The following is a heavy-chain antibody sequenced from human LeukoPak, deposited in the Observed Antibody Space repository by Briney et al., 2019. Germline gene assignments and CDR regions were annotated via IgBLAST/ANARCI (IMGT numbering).Heavy chain of an antibody. D-gene: IGHD6-25*01. CDR3: ARERLHSPIDY. V-gene: IGHV4-38-2*02. J-gene: IGHJ4*02. Sequence: SETLSLTCAVSGYSISSGYYWCWIPPPPGKGLEWIGSIYHSGCTYYNPSLKGRVTISVDTSKNQFSLKLSSVNAADTAVYYCARERLHSPIDYWGQGTLVTVSS. CDR2: IYHSGCT. CDR1: GYSISSGYY.